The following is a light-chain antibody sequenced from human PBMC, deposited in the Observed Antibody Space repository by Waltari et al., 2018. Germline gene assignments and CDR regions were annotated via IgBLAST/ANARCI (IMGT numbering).Light chain of an antibody. J-gene: IGKJ4*01. V-gene: IGKV3-20*01. Sequence: EIVLTQSPGTLSLSPGERATLSCRASQSVSSNYLAWYQQKPGQAPRLLIYDVSNRATGIPDRFSGSGSGTDFTLTISRLEPEDFAVYYCHQYGSSPLTFGGGTKVEIK. CDR1: QSVSSNY. CDR2: DVS. CDR3: HQYGSSPLT.